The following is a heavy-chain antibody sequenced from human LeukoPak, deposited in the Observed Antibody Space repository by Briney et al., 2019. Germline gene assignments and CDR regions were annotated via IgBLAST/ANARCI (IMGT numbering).Heavy chain of an antibody. CDR1: GGTFSGYY. J-gene: IGHJ4*02. D-gene: IGHD3-22*01. V-gene: IGHV4-34*01. CDR3: ARGYNIDSSGIGFDY. Sequence: SETLSLTCAVYGGTFSGYYWSGIRQPPGKGLEWIGEINHSGSTNYNPSLKSRVTISVDTSKNQFSLKLSSVTAADTAVYYCARGYNIDSSGIGFDYWGQGTLVTVSS. CDR2: INHSGST.